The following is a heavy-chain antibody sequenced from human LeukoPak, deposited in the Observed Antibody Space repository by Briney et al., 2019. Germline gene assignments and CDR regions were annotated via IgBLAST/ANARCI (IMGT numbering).Heavy chain of an antibody. Sequence: PGGSLRLSCAASGFTFSNYWMNWVRQAPGKGLEWVSTISGSGGSTYYADSVKGRFTISRDNSKNTLFLHMNSLRAEDTAVYYCAKGLRYCGGDCYFDYWGQGTLVTVSS. CDR3: AKGLRYCGGDCYFDY. CDR2: ISGSGGST. J-gene: IGHJ4*02. V-gene: IGHV3-23*01. D-gene: IGHD2-21*02. CDR1: GFTFSNYW.